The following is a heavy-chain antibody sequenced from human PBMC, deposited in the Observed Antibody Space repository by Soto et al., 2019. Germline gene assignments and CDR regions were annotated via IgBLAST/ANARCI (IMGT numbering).Heavy chain of an antibody. Sequence: SATLSLTCPVSGGSINSGGYYWTWIRQHPGRGLESIGYIYYSGDTYYNPSLKSRLSISLDTSKNQFSLKLTSVTAADTAIYYCARFPSRAHYFAMDVWGHGTAVTVSS. V-gene: IGHV4-31*03. D-gene: IGHD2-2*01. J-gene: IGHJ6*02. CDR2: IYYSGDT. CDR3: ARFPSRAHYFAMDV. CDR1: GGSINSGGYY.